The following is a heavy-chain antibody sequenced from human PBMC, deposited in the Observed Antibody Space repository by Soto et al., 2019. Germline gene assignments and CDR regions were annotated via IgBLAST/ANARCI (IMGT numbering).Heavy chain of an antibody. CDR1: GFSLSTRGVG. V-gene: IGHV2-5*02. CDR2: IYWDEDR. CDR3: AHLMITYGGVIGDDAFDM. J-gene: IGHJ3*02. Sequence: SGPTLVNPTETLTLTCTFSGFSLSTRGVGVGWIRQPPGKALEWLAVIYWDEDRRYSPSLKSRLIITKDTSKNQVFLIMTNMDPVDTATYYCAHLMITYGGVIGDDAFDMWGQGTLVTVSS. D-gene: IGHD3-16*02.